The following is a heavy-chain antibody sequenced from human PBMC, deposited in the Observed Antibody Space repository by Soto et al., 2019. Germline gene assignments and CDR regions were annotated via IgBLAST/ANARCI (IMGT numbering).Heavy chain of an antibody. Sequence: SETLSLTCTVSGTSIRSYYWNWVRQTPAKGLEWIGFIHYSGNSYFNPSPKSRLTMSVDTSRNHFSLNLNFVTAADTAVYYCARWGDTAGLSLPAFDILGQGTMVTVS. D-gene: IGHD2-21*02. CDR2: IHYSGNS. CDR3: ARWGDTAGLSLPAFDI. V-gene: IGHV4-59*08. CDR1: GTSIRSYY. J-gene: IGHJ3*02.